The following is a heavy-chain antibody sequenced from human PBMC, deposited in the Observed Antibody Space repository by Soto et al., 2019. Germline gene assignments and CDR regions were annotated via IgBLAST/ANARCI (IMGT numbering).Heavy chain of an antibody. CDR2: ISDDGSTA. Sequence: GGSLRLSCSVSGFTFSAYWMHWVRQVPGKGLTWVSRISDDGSTATYADSVKGRFVISRDNAKNSLYLEMNTLRADDSGLYYCARGPRVSSTGTGAHWGRGTLVTVS. J-gene: IGHJ4*02. CDR3: ARGPRVSSTGTGAH. CDR1: GFTFSAYW. D-gene: IGHD1-1*01. V-gene: IGHV3-74*01.